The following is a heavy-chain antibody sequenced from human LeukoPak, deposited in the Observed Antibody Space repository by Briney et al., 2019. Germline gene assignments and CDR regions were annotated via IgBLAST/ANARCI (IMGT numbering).Heavy chain of an antibody. Sequence: ASVKVSCKASGGTFSSYAISWVRQAPGQGLEWMGGIIPIFGTANYAQKFQGRVTITTDESTSTAYMELSSLRSEDTAVYYCARDPGYYDSSGYYYGSDAFNIWGQGTMVTVSS. V-gene: IGHV1-69*05. CDR2: IIPIFGTA. D-gene: IGHD3-22*01. CDR1: GGTFSSYA. CDR3: ARDPGYYDSSGYYYGSDAFNI. J-gene: IGHJ3*02.